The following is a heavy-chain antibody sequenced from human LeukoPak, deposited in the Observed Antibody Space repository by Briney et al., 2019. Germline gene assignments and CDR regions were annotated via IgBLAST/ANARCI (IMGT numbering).Heavy chain of an antibody. J-gene: IGHJ4*02. V-gene: IGHV4-4*02. Sequence: SGTLSLTCAVSGGPISSSNWWSWVRQPPGKGLEWIGEIYHSGNTNYNPSLKSRVTISLDKSKNQFSLKLRSVTAADTAVYYRAREEMPGKFDYWGQGTLVTVSS. D-gene: IGHD1-26*01. CDR3: AREEMPGKFDY. CDR2: IYHSGNT. CDR1: GGPISSSNW.